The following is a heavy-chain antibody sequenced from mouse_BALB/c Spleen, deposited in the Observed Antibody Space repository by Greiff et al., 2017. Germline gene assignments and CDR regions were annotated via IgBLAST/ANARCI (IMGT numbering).Heavy chain of an antibody. Sequence: EVQLQQSGPGLVKPSQSLSLTCTVTGYSITSDYAWNWIRQFPGNKLEWMGYISYSGSTSYNPSLKSRISITRDTSKNQFFLQLNSVTTEDTATYYCADSSGRLYAMDYWGQGTSVTVSS. D-gene: IGHD3-2*01. CDR3: ADSSGRLYAMDY. V-gene: IGHV3-2*02. CDR2: ISYSGST. J-gene: IGHJ4*01. CDR1: GYSITSDYA.